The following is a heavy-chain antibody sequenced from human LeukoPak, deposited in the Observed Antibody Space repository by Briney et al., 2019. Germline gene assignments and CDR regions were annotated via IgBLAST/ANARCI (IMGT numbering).Heavy chain of an antibody. CDR3: ARGAYTMGYYYMDV. CDR1: GFTFSDYY. Sequence: PGGSLRLSCAASGFTFSDYYMSWIRQAPGKGLEWVSYISSSGSTVYYADSVKGRFTISRDNAKNSLYLQMNSLRAEDTAVYYCARGAYTMGYYYMDVWGKGTTVTVSS. J-gene: IGHJ6*03. CDR2: ISSSGSTV. D-gene: IGHD4-11*01. V-gene: IGHV3-11*04.